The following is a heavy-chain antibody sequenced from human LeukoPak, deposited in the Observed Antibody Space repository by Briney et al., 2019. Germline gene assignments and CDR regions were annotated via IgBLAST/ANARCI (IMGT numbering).Heavy chain of an antibody. Sequence: GGSLRLSCAASGFTFSSYSMNWVRQAPGKGLEWVANIKQDGSEKYYVDSVKGRFTISRDNAKNSLYLQMNSLRAEDTAVYYCARENGGTVTTIVAFDIWGQGTMVTVSS. CDR3: ARENGGTVTTIVAFDI. D-gene: IGHD4-17*01. CDR2: IKQDGSEK. V-gene: IGHV3-7*01. CDR1: GFTFSSYS. J-gene: IGHJ3*02.